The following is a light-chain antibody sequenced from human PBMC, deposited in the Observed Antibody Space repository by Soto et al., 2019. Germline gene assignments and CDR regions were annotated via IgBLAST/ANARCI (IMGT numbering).Light chain of an antibody. CDR2: AAS. CDR1: QSIGTF. Sequence: IQLTQAPSSLSPSDGASISITGRATQSIGTFSNWYQQQPGKAPKLLIYAASSSKSGAPSRFSGRGSGTDFTLTISSLQPEDFASYYCQQSYSTPYTFGQGTRLEIK. V-gene: IGKV1-39*01. CDR3: QQSYSTPYT. J-gene: IGKJ5*01.